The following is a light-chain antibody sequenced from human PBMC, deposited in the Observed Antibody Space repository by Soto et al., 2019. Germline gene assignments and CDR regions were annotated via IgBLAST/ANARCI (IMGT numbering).Light chain of an antibody. CDR1: QNVHTN. CDR3: QQYYNWPRT. Sequence: EIVMTQSPATLSVSPGARDTLSCRAGQNVHTNLAWYPKHPGQANRLSFFGASTGATGLPARFSGSGSGTEFTLTINSLQAEDCAVDSWQQYYNWPRTIGRGTRMENK. CDR2: GAS. J-gene: IGKJ5*01. V-gene: IGKV3-15*01.